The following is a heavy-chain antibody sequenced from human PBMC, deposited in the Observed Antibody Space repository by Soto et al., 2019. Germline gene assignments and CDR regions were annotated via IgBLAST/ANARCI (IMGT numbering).Heavy chain of an antibody. CDR3: ARGRIGPDY. Sequence: AASGFTFTTYAMSWVRQAPGKGLEWVSGISASGGGTYYADSLKGRFTISRDNSKNTLYLQMNSLRADDTAVYYCARGRIGPDYWGQGTLVTVSS. J-gene: IGHJ4*02. V-gene: IGHV3-23*01. CDR2: ISASGGGT. CDR1: GFTFTTYA.